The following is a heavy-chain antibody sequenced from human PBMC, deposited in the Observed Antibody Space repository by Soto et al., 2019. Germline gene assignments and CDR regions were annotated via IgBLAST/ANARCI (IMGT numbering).Heavy chain of an antibody. CDR3: ARERNIVATLQPRSYFDY. CDR1: GGSVSSGSYY. D-gene: IGHD5-12*01. Sequence: SETLSLTCTVSGGSVSSGSYYWSWIRQPPGKGLEWIGYIYYSGSTNYNPSLKSRVTISVDTSKNQFSLKLSSVTAADTAVYYCARERNIVATLQPRSYFDYWGQGTLVTVSS. V-gene: IGHV4-61*01. J-gene: IGHJ4*02. CDR2: IYYSGST.